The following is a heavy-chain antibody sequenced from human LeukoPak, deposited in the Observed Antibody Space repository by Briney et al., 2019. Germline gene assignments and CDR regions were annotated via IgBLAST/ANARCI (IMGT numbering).Heavy chain of an antibody. CDR3: ASLTRPLRYFDWLTTSWGY. CDR2: INPSGGST. D-gene: IGHD3-9*01. CDR1: GYTFISYY. J-gene: IGHJ4*02. Sequence: ASVKVSCKASGYTFISYYMHWVRQAPGQGLEWMGIINPSGGSTSYAQKFQGRVTMTRDTSTSTVYMELSSLRSEDTAVYYCASLTRPLRYFDWLTTSWGYWGQGTLVTVSS. V-gene: IGHV1-46*01.